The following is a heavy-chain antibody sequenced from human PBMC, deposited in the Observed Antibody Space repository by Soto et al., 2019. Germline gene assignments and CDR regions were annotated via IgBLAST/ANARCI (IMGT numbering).Heavy chain of an antibody. CDR2: ISISSSSI. CDR3: ARRLGSGWSFDY. D-gene: IGHD6-19*01. CDR1: GFTFSTYS. V-gene: IGHV3-21*01. J-gene: IGHJ4*02. Sequence: EVQLVESGGGLVKPGGSLRLSCAASGFTFSTYSMNWIRQAPGKGLEWVSSISISSSSIYYADSVKGRFTISRDNAKNSLYLQMNSLRAEDTAVYYCARRLGSGWSFDYWGQGTLVTVSS.